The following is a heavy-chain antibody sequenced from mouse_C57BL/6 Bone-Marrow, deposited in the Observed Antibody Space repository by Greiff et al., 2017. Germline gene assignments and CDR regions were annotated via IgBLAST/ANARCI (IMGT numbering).Heavy chain of an antibody. CDR2: IYPRSGNT. Sequence: VQLQQSGAELARPGASVKLSCKASGYTFTSYGISWVKQRTGQGLEWIGEIYPRSGNTYYNEKFKGKATLTADKSSSTAYMELRSLTSEDSAVYFCAREGRGNQRYFDVWGTGTTVTVSS. CDR1: GYTFTSYG. D-gene: IGHD2-1*01. CDR3: AREGRGNQRYFDV. J-gene: IGHJ1*03. V-gene: IGHV1-81*01.